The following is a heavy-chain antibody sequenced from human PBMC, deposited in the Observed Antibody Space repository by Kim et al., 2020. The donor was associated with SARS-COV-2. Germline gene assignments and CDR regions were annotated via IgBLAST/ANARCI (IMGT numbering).Heavy chain of an antibody. CDR1: AFTLSTYA. CDR2: IYSGGSRT. Sequence: GGSLRLSCTASAFTLSTYAMSWVRQAPGKGLEWVSVIYSGGSRTDYADSVKGRFTISRDNSKNTLYLQMNSLRAEDTAVYYCAKDNRRGPGSGLVFDIWGQGTLVTVSS. CDR3: AKDNRRGPGSGLVFDI. V-gene: IGHV3-23*03. D-gene: IGHD5-12*01. J-gene: IGHJ3*02.